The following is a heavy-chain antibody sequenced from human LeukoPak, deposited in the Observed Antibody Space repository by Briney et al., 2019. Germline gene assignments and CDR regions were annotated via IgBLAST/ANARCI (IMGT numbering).Heavy chain of an antibody. Sequence: GGSLRLFCAASGFTFSSYAMSWVRQAPGKGLEWVSAISGSGGSTYYADSVKGRFTISRDNSKNTLYLQMNSLRAEDTAVYYCAKGSWDIVVVPAAIEFDYWGQGTLVTVSS. J-gene: IGHJ4*02. CDR3: AKGSWDIVVVPAAIEFDY. V-gene: IGHV3-23*01. CDR2: ISGSGGST. CDR1: GFTFSSYA. D-gene: IGHD2-2*01.